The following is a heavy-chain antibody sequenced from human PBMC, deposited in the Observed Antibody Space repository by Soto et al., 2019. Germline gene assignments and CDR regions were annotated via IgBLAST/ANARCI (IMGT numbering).Heavy chain of an antibody. V-gene: IGHV1-69*18. CDR3: ARDGGFGELKY. D-gene: IGHD3-10*01. Sequence: QVQLVQSGAELKKPGSSVKVSCKASGDTFSGYPINWVRQAPGEGLEWMGRIIPVFGTTNDAQRFEGRVTFTADESTNTAYMEWRGRLAEDTAVYYWARDGGFGELKYWGPGTLVTVSS. J-gene: IGHJ4*02. CDR1: GDTFSGYP. CDR2: IIPVFGTT.